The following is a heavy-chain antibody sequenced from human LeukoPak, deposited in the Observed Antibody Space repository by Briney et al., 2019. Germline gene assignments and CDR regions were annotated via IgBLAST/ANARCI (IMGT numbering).Heavy chain of an antibody. J-gene: IGHJ6*02. CDR2: ISYRGGST. V-gene: IGHV3-23*01. CDR3: AKVLQYYYYDMDV. CDR1: GGSFSDYY. Sequence: QASETLSLTCAVYGGSFSDYYWSWIRQAPGKGLEWVSAISYRGGSTNYADSVKGRFTISRDNSKNTLYLQMNSLRAEDTAVYYCAKVLQYYYYDMDVWGQGTTVTVSS. D-gene: IGHD5-24*01.